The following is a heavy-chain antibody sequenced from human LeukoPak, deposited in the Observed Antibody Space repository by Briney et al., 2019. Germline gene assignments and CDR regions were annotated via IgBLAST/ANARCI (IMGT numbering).Heavy chain of an antibody. V-gene: IGHV1-2*02. J-gene: IGHJ5*02. D-gene: IGHD3-22*01. CDR2: INPNSGGT. Sequence: ASVKVSCKASGYTFTGYYMHWVRQAPGQGLEWMGWINPNSGGTNYAQKFQGRVTITRDTSISTAYMELSRLRSDDTAVYYCARVRKYYYDSSGYRFDPWGQGTLVTVSS. CDR3: ARVRKYYYDSSGYRFDP. CDR1: GYTFTGYY.